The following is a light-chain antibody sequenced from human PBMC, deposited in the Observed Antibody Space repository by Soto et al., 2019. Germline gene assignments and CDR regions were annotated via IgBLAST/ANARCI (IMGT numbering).Light chain of an antibody. CDR2: GAS. Sequence: DIPMTQSPSSLSVSVGDRVTITCRASHPISNYLNWYQHRPGKAPKLLIYGASTLQSGVPSRFSGSESGTDFTLTITSLQPEDCATYYCQQTYATPITFGQGTRLEIK. V-gene: IGKV1-39*01. J-gene: IGKJ5*01. CDR1: HPISNY. CDR3: QQTYATPIT.